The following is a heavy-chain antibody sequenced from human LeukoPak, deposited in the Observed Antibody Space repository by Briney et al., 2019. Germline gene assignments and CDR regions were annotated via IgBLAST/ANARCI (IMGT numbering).Heavy chain of an antibody. CDR2: IKEDGTET. CDR3: AKEGRSLQTY. V-gene: IGHV3-7*03. D-gene: IGHD5-24*01. CDR1: GFMFSSNW. J-gene: IGHJ4*02. Sequence: GGSLILSCAASGFMFSSNWMSWVRLALGKGLEWVANIKEDGTETYYVDSVKGRFTISRDNAKNSLYLQMNSLRVEDTAVYYCAKEGRSLQTYWGQGTLVTVSS.